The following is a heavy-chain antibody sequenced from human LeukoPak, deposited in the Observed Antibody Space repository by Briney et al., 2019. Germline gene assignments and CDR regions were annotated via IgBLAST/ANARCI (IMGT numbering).Heavy chain of an antibody. CDR3: ATINYYGSGSYLYYYYYVDV. V-gene: IGHV1-24*01. Sequence: ASVKVSCTVSGYTLTKLSMHWVRLAPGKGLEWMGGFDPEDGETIYAQKFQGRVTMTEDTSTDTAYMELSSLRSEDTAVYYCATINYYGSGSYLYYYYYVDVWGKGTTVTVSS. J-gene: IGHJ6*03. CDR1: GYTLTKLS. D-gene: IGHD3-10*01. CDR2: FDPEDGET.